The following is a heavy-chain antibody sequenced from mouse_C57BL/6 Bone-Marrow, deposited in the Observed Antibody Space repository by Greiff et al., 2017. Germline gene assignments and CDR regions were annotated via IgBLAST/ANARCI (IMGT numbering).Heavy chain of an antibody. J-gene: IGHJ3*01. Sequence: EVKLMESGGGLVQPGGSMKLSCAASGFTFSDAWMDWVRQSPEKGLEWVAEIRNKGNNPATHYAESVKGRFTISRDDSKSSVYLQMNSLRAEDTGIYYCTGMRVAWFAYWGQGTLVTVSA. CDR2: IRNKGNNPAT. CDR1: GFTFSDAW. V-gene: IGHV6-6*01. CDR3: TGMRVAWFAY.